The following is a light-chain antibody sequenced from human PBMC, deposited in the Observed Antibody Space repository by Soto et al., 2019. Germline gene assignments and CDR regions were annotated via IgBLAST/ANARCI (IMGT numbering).Light chain of an antibody. Sequence: QSALTQPGSVSGSPGQSVTFSCTGTSGDIGAYNYVSWYQFHPGKAPKMIIYDVTKRPSGVPDRFSGSKSGNTASLTISWLQAEDDAYYYCWSYAHTPWVFGRGTKLTVL. CDR3: WSYAHTPWV. CDR2: DVT. V-gene: IGLV2-11*01. J-gene: IGLJ3*02. CDR1: SGDIGAYNY.